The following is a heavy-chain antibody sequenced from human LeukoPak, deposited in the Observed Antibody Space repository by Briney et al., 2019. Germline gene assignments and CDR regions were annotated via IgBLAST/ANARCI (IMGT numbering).Heavy chain of an antibody. J-gene: IGHJ4*02. CDR3: ARDGSYGAPRFDY. D-gene: IGHD1-26*01. Sequence: GGSLRLSCAASGFTFSSYSMNWVRQAPGKGLEWVSYISSSSSTIYYADSVKGRFTISRDNAKNSLYLQMNSLRAEDTAVYYCARDGSYGAPRFDYWGQGTLVTVSS. CDR1: GFTFSSYS. V-gene: IGHV3-48*04. CDR2: ISSSSSTI.